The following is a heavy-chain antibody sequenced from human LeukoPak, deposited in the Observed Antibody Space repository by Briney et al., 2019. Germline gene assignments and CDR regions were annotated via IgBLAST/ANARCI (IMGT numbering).Heavy chain of an antibody. J-gene: IGHJ5*02. CDR1: GDSISSYY. CDR2: IYTSGST. V-gene: IGHV4-4*07. Sequence: SETLSLTCTVSGDSISSYYWSWIRQPAGKGLEWIGRIYTSGSTNYNPSLKSRVTMSVDTSKNQFSLKLSSVTAADTAVYYCARDQYCSSTSCYTGYNWFDPWGQGTLVTVSS. D-gene: IGHD2-2*02. CDR3: ARDQYCSSTSCYTGYNWFDP.